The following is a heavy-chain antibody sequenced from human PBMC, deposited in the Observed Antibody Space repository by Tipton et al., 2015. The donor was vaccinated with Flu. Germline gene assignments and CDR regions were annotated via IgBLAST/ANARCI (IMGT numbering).Heavy chain of an antibody. CDR3: ARDTGWGSSYASHGPHFDI. CDR1: GDAIRSGYL. J-gene: IGHJ3*02. Sequence: TLSLTCSVSGDAIRSGYLWAWIRQPPGRGLEWIGNIFRTGSTYLNPSLQSRVSISVDTSKNQFSLKLNSVTAADTAMYYCARDTGWGSSYASHGPHFDIWGQGTMVTVSS. CDR2: IFRTGST. V-gene: IGHV4-38-2*02. D-gene: IGHD3-16*01.